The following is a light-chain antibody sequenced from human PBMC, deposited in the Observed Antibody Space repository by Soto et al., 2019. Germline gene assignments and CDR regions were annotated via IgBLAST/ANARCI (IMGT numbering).Light chain of an antibody. V-gene: IGKV3-20*01. CDR1: QSVSSSY. J-gene: IGKJ3*01. CDR3: QQYCSSPLFT. Sequence: EIVLTQSPGTLSLSTGERATLSCRASQSVSSSYLAWYQQKPGQAPRLLIYGASSRATGIPDRFSGSGSGTDFTLTISRLEPEDFAVYYCQQYCSSPLFTFGPGTKVDI. CDR2: GAS.